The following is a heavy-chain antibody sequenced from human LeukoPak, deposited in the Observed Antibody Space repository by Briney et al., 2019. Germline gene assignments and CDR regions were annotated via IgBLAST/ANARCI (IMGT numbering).Heavy chain of an antibody. Sequence: SVKVSCKASGGTFSSYAISWVRQAPGQGLEWMGGIIPIFGTANYAQKFQGRVTITADESTSTAYMELSSLRSEDTAVYYCARENRYYDSSGTNFDYWGQGTLVTVSS. V-gene: IGHV1-69*13. D-gene: IGHD3-22*01. J-gene: IGHJ4*02. CDR1: GGTFSSYA. CDR3: ARENRYYDSSGTNFDY. CDR2: IIPIFGTA.